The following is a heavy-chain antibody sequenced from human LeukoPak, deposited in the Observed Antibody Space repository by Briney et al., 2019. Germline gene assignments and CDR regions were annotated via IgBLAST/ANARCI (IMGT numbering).Heavy chain of an antibody. CDR1: GGSFSGYY. CDR2: ITHSGST. Sequence: SETLSLTCAVYGGSFSGYYWSWIRQPPGRGLEWIGEITHSGSTNYNPSLKSRVTISVDTSKNQFSLKLSSVTAADTAVYYCATNTPGGYSSSWYDYWGQGTLVTVSS. V-gene: IGHV4-34*01. D-gene: IGHD6-13*01. J-gene: IGHJ4*02. CDR3: ATNTPGGYSSSWYDY.